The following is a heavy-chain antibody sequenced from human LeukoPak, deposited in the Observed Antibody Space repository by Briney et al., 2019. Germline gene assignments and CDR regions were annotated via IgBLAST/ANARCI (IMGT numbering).Heavy chain of an antibody. V-gene: IGHV3-21*01. CDR2: ISSSSSYI. Sequence: KPGGSLRLSCAASGFTFSSYSMNWVRQAPGKGLEWVSSISSSSSYIYYADSVKGRFTISRDNAKNSLYLQMNSLRAEDTAVYYCAVYYYGSGSYYGRNFDYWGQGTLVTVSS. CDR1: GFTFSSYS. D-gene: IGHD3-10*01. CDR3: AVYYYGSGSYYGRNFDY. J-gene: IGHJ4*02.